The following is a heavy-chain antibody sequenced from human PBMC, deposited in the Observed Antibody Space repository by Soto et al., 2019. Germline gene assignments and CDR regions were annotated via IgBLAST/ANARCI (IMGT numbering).Heavy chain of an antibody. CDR3: ARRYCSGGSCYSGLGWFDP. D-gene: IGHD2-15*01. CDR1: GGSISSYY. J-gene: IGHJ5*02. V-gene: IGHV4-4*07. Sequence: QVQLQESGPGLVKPSETLSLTCTVSGGSISSYYWSWIRQPAGKGLEWIGRIYTSGSTNYNPSLKCRVTLSVDTSKNQFSLQLSSVTAADTAVYYCARRYCSGGSCYSGLGWFDPWGQGTLVTVSS. CDR2: IYTSGST.